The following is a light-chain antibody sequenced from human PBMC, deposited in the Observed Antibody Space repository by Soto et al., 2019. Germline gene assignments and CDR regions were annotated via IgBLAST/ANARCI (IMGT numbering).Light chain of an antibody. CDR3: QQYGSSPT. CDR1: QSVSSSY. J-gene: IGKJ2*01. CDR2: GAS. Sequence: EIVLTQYPGTLSLSPGERATLSCRASQSVSSSYLAWYQQKPGQAPRLLIYGASSRATGILDRFSVSGSGTDFTLTISSVEPEDFPVYYCQQYGSSPTFGQWTKLEIK. V-gene: IGKV3-20*01.